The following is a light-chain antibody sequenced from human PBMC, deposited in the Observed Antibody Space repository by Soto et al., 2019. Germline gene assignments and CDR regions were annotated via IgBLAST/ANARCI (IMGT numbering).Light chain of an antibody. V-gene: IGLV2-14*01. J-gene: IGLJ1*01. CDR2: DVS. Sequence: QSALTQPASVSGSPGQSITISCTGTSSDVCGYNYGSWYQQHPGKAPKLMIYDVSKRPSGVANRFSGSKSGNTASLTISGLQAEDEADYYCSSYTSSSTLEVFGTGTKLTVL. CDR1: SSDVCGYNY. CDR3: SSYTSSSTLEV.